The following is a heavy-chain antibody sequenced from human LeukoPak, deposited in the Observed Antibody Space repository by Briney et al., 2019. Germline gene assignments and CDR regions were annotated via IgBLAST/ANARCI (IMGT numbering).Heavy chain of an antibody. CDR1: GFTFSSYW. D-gene: IGHD3-16*01. CDR2: MKYDGSEK. Sequence: GGSLRLSCAASGFTFSSYWMTWVRQAPGKGLEWVANMKYDGSEKYYVDSVKGRFTISRDNAKNSLYLQMNSLRVEDTAVYYCVYLGLGGLSLDWGQGTLVTVSS. V-gene: IGHV3-7*01. J-gene: IGHJ4*02. CDR3: VYLGLGGLSLD.